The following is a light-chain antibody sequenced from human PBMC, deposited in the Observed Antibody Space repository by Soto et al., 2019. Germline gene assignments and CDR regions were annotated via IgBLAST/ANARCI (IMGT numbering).Light chain of an antibody. CDR3: QQYGSSPLT. CDR2: GAS. CDR1: QSVSSTY. J-gene: IGKJ4*01. V-gene: IGKV3-20*01. Sequence: EIVLTQSPGTLSLSPGERATLSCRASQSVSSTYLAWFQQKPGQAPRLLIYGASSRATGIPDRFSGSGSGTVFTLTISGLEPEDFAVYYCQQYGSSPLTFGGGTKV.